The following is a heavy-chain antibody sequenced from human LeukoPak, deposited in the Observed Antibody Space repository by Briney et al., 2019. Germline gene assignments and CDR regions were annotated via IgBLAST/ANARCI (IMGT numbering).Heavy chain of an antibody. CDR3: ARVQGYCSGGSCYGNDY. Sequence: PSETLSLTCAVYGGSFSGYYWSWIRQPPGKGLEWIGEINHSGSTNYNPSLKSRVTISVDTSKNQFSLELSSVTAADTAVYYCARVQGYCSGGSCYGNDYWGQGTLVTVSS. CDR2: INHSGST. D-gene: IGHD2-15*01. V-gene: IGHV4-34*01. J-gene: IGHJ4*02. CDR1: GGSFSGYY.